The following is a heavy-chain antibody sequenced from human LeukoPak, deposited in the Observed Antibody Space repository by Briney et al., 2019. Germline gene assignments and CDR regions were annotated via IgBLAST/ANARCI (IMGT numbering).Heavy chain of an antibody. CDR1: GGSISSYY. V-gene: IGHV4-59*08. J-gene: IGHJ5*02. Sequence: SETLSLTCAVSGGSISSYYWSWIRQPPGKGLEWIGYIYYRGSTNYNPSLKSRVTISIDTSKKQFSLKLRSVTAAGTAVYYCARLSSGLTNWVDPWGQGTLVTVSP. CDR3: ARLSSGLTNWVDP. CDR2: IYYRGST. D-gene: IGHD3-9*01.